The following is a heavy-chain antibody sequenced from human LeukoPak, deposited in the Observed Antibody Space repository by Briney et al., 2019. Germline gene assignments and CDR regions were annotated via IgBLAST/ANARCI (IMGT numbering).Heavy chain of an antibody. D-gene: IGHD6-19*01. CDR1: QFSISYDW. V-gene: IGHV3-7*01. CDR2: IKEDGRDI. J-gene: IGHJ4*02. Sequence: GGSLSLSCAASQFSISYDWIHWVRQAPGKGLEWVASIKEDGRDIHYLDSVKGRFSISRDNAKNSLYLEMNTLRAEDTAVYYCVRGSGWFFRLWGQGSLVTVSS. CDR3: VRGSGWFFRL.